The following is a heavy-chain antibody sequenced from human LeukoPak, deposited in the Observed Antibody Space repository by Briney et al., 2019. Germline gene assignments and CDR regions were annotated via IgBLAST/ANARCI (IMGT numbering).Heavy chain of an antibody. V-gene: IGHV3-23*01. CDR3: VKDDGWVQYAN. CDR1: DFSFITYA. J-gene: IGHJ4*02. CDR2: ISGGGDAT. D-gene: IGHD5-24*01. Sequence: GSLRLSCAASDFSFITYAMSWVRQAPGKGLEWVSTISGGGDATYYADSVKGRFTISRDNSKNTLYLQMNSLSAEDAAVYYCVKDDGWVQYANWGQGTLVTVSS.